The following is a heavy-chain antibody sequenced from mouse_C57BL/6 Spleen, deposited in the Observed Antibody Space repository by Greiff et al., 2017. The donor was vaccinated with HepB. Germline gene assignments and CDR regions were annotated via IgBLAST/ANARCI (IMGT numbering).Heavy chain of an antibody. CDR1: GYTFTSYW. Sequence: VQLQQPGAELVKPGASVKLSCKASGYTFTSYWMQWVKQRPGQGLEWIGEIDPSDSYTNYNQKFKGKATLTVDTSSSTAYMQLSSLTSEDSAVYYCAIWGPFAYWGQGTLVTVSA. J-gene: IGHJ3*01. V-gene: IGHV1-50*01. CDR3: AIWGPFAY. CDR2: IDPSDSYT.